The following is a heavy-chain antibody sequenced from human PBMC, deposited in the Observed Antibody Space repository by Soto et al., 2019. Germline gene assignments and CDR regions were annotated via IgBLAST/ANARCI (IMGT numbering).Heavy chain of an antibody. J-gene: IGHJ6*02. CDR1: GFTFSSYG. CDR3: AKAARDYYYYGMDV. D-gene: IGHD2-15*01. V-gene: IGHV3-30*18. Sequence: PGGSLRLSCAASGFTFSSYGMHWVRQAPGKGLEWVAVISSDGSNKYYADSVKGRFTISRDNSKNTLYLQMTSLRAEDTAVYYCAKAARDYYYYGMDVWGQGTTVTVSS. CDR2: ISSDGSNK.